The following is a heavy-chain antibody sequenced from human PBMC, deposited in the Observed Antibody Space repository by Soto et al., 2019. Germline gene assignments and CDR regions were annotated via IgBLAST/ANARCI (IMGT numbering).Heavy chain of an antibody. CDR2: VKSDEST. J-gene: IGHJ3*01. D-gene: IGHD5-12*01. Sequence: EVQLVESGGDLVQPGGSLRLSCSASGFIFSSYWMHWVRQAPGKGMVWVSSVKSDESTYYADSVKGRLTISRDNAKNTLYLQMNSLTVEDTAVYYCARGIRGHYGSDVWGQGTMVTVSS. V-gene: IGHV3-74*01. CDR1: GFIFSSYW. CDR3: ARGIRGHYGSDV.